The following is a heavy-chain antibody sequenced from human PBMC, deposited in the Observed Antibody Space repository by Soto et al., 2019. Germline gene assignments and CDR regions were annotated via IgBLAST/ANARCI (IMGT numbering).Heavy chain of an antibody. D-gene: IGHD3-16*01. V-gene: IGHV4-28*01. Sequence: PSETLSLTCAVSGYSISSANWWGCIRQPPGKGLEWIGYMHYSWSTHYSPSLRSRVTLSADTSKNQFSLTLSSVTAVDTAVYYCVRYVSGSNARWFGPWGQGTLVTVSS. CDR1: GYSISSANW. CDR2: MHYSWST. J-gene: IGHJ5*02. CDR3: VRYVSGSNARWFGP.